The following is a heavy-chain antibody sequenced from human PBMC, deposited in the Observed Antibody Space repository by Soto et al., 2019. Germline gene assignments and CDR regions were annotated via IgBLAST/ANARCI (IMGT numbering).Heavy chain of an antibody. Sequence: QVQLVQSGAEVKRPGSSVKVSCKASGGTFNSYAVSWVLQAPGQGLEWIGGIIPMFGTTKYAQKFQGRVTITADKSTSTDYMELSSLKSEDMAIFYCARARSNYAFNYALDVWGQGTAVIVSS. V-gene: IGHV1-69*06. D-gene: IGHD1-26*01. J-gene: IGHJ6*02. CDR1: GGTFNSYA. CDR3: ARARSNYAFNYALDV. CDR2: IIPMFGTT.